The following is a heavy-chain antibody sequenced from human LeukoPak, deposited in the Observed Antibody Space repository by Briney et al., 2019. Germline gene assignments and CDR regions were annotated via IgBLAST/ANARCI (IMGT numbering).Heavy chain of an antibody. CDR3: ASSDYGGAVDY. Sequence: TSETLSLTCTVSGGSISSYYWSWIRQPPGKGLEWIGFIYDSGSTNYNPSLKSRVTISVDTSKNQFSLKLRSVTAAGTAVYYCASSDYGGAVDYWGQGTLVTVSS. J-gene: IGHJ4*02. CDR2: IYDSGST. V-gene: IGHV4-59*12. D-gene: IGHD4-23*01. CDR1: GGSISSYY.